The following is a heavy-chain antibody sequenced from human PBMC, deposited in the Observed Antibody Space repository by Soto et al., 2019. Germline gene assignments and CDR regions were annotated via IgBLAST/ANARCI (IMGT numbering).Heavy chain of an antibody. J-gene: IGHJ6*02. CDR2: IDPSDSYT. Sequence: GESLKISCKGSGYSFTSYWISWVRQMPGKGLEWMGRIDPSDSYTNYSPSFQGHVTISAGKSISTAYLQWSSLKASDTAMYYCAKQLVQNYYYYYGMDVWGQGTTVTVS. CDR3: AKQLVQNYYYYYGMDV. D-gene: IGHD6-13*01. CDR1: GYSFTSYW. V-gene: IGHV5-10-1*01.